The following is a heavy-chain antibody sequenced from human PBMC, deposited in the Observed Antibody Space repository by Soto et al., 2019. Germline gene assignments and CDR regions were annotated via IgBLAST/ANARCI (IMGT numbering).Heavy chain of an antibody. D-gene: IGHD3-10*01. CDR2: ISNIGFT. J-gene: IGHJ6*02. CDR3: TTQGFGGLHGLVDV. Sequence: SETLSLTCTVSGRSINDYYWVWIRQPPGKGLEWIGYISNIGFTRYNPSLKSRVSISVDTSKNQFSLKLNSVTAADTAVYYCTTQGFGGLHGLVDVWGQGTTVTVSS. CDR1: GRSINDYY. V-gene: IGHV4-59*08.